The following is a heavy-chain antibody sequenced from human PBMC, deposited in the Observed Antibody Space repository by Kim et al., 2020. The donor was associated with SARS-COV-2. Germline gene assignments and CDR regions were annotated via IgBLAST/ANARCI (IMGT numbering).Heavy chain of an antibody. Sequence: GWSLRLSCAASGFTFSDYAMSWVRQAPGKGLEWVSTISSSGGSKYYAASVKGRFIISRDSSRNTLHLQMNGLRADDTAVYYCAKSLTWERLSSWYFDRWGRGTLVSVSS. J-gene: IGHJ2*01. V-gene: IGHV3-23*01. CDR3: AKSLTWERLSSWYFDR. CDR2: ISSSGGSK. D-gene: IGHD3-3*01. CDR1: GFTFSDYA.